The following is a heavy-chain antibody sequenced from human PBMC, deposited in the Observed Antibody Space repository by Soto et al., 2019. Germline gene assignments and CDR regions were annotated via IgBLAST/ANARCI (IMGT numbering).Heavy chain of an antibody. D-gene: IGHD3-9*01. J-gene: IGHJ6*02. V-gene: IGHV4-34*01. CDR2: INHSGTT. Sequence: SETLSLTCAVYGGSFSGYYWTWIRQPPGKGLEWIGEINHSGTTTYNPSLKSRVTISVGTSKNQFSLKLSSVTAADTSVYYRARGLVIRPYYYHGMDVWGQGTTVTVS. CDR1: GGSFSGYY. CDR3: ARGLVIRPYYYHGMDV.